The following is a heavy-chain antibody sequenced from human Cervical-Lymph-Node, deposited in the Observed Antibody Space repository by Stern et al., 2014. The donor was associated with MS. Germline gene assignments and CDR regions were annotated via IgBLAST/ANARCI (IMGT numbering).Heavy chain of an antibody. CDR2: ISYDGSSQ. V-gene: IGHV3-30-3*01. J-gene: IGHJ4*02. CDR1: GFTFGRHS. CDR3: ARPAAARYFDY. Sequence: QVQLVQSGGGVVQSGRSLRLSCAPSGFTFGRHSMHWVRQAPGKGLEWVAIISYDGSSQHYADSVKGRFTISRSNSNNTLFLQMNSLRVEDTAIYYCARPAAARYFDYWGQGSQVTVSS. D-gene: IGHD6-25*01.